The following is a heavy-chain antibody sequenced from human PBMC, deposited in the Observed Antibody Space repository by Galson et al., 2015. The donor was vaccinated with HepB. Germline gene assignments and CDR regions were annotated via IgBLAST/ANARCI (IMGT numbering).Heavy chain of an antibody. J-gene: IGHJ4*02. CDR2: VDWDGTSA. V-gene: IGHV3-74*01. D-gene: IGHD5/OR15-5a*01. CDR1: GFTFRSHW. Sequence: SLRLSCAASGFTFRSHWMHWVRQGPGKGLEWVSRVDWDGTSAAYADSVQGRFTISRDNARETVSLQMSSLRAEDTGIYYCVRDRGYCVNGVCQGPQYDYWGQGTLVTVSS. CDR3: VRDRGYCVNGVCQGPQYDY.